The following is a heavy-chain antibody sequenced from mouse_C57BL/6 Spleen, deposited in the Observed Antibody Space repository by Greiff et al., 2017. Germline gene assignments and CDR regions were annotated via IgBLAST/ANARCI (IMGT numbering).Heavy chain of an antibody. CDR1: GYTFTSYW. CDR3: ARGYDYQYYFDY. CDR2: IDPSDSYT. J-gene: IGHJ2*01. Sequence: VQLQQPGAELVMPGASVKLSCKASGYTFTSYWMHWVKQRPGQGLEWIGEIDPSDSYTNYNQKFKGKSTLTVDKSSSTAYMQLSSLTSEDSAVYYCARGYDYQYYFDYWGQGTTLTVSS. V-gene: IGHV1-69*01. D-gene: IGHD2-4*01.